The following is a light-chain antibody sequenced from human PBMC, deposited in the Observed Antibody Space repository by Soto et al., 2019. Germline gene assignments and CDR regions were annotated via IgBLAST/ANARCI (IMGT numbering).Light chain of an antibody. CDR1: QGIATY. V-gene: IGKV1-27*01. Sequence: DIQMTQSPSSLSASVGDRVTITCRASQGIATYLAWYQQKPGQVPKLLIYAASTLQSGVPSRFSGSGSGTEFTLTISSLQPEDVATYFCQKYTRAPFTFGPGTKVDIK. CDR3: QKYTRAPFT. CDR2: AAS. J-gene: IGKJ3*01.